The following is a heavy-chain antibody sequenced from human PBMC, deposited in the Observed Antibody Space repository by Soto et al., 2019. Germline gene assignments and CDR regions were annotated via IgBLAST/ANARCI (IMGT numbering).Heavy chain of an antibody. CDR2: IIPIFGTA. Sequence: ASVKVSCKASGGTFSSYAISWVRQTPGQGLEWMGGIIPIFGTANYAQKFQGRVTITADESTSTAYMELSSLRSEDTAVYYCAREQLRGGNSGCAFDIWGQGTMVTVSS. D-gene: IGHD2-21*02. CDR1: GGTFSSYA. J-gene: IGHJ3*02. V-gene: IGHV1-69*13. CDR3: AREQLRGGNSGCAFDI.